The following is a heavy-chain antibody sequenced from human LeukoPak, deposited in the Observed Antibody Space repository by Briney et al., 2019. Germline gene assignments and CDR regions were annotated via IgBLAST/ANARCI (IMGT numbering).Heavy chain of an antibody. D-gene: IGHD3-10*02. CDR1: GDSVSSNSAA. CDR2: TYYRSKWYN. J-gene: IGHJ4*02. Sequence: SQTLSLTCAISGDSVSSNSAAWNWIRQSPSRGPEWLGRTYYRSKWYNDYAVSVKSRITINPDTSRNQFSLQLESVTPDDTAMYYCTRTGMFADSWGQGTLVTVSS. V-gene: IGHV6-1*01. CDR3: TRTGMFADS.